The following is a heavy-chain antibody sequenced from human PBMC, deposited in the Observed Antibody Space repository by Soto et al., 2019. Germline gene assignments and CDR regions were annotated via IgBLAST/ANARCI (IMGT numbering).Heavy chain of an antibody. J-gene: IGHJ6*02. CDR1: GVSLSGYY. CDR2: INHSGST. CDR3: ARRVLEWLYYYYVMDA. V-gene: IGHV4-34*01. Sequence: XETLSLTCAVYGVSLSGYYWSWIRQPPGKGLEWIGEINHSGSTNYNPSLKSRVTISVDTSKNQFSLKLSSVTAADTAVYYCARRVLEWLYYYYVMDAWGQGTTVTVSS. D-gene: IGHD3-3*01.